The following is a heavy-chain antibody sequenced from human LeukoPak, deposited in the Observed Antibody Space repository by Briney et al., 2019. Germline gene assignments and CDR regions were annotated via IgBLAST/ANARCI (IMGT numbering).Heavy chain of an antibody. V-gene: IGHV4-39*01. J-gene: IGHJ4*02. CDR1: GGSISSSSYY. Sequence: SETLSLTCTVSGGSISSSSYYWGWIRQPPGKGLEWIGSIYYSGSTYYNPSLKSRVTISVDTSKNQFSLKLSSATAADTAVYYCARSITMIVVVTTSYFDYWGQGTLVTVSS. D-gene: IGHD3-22*01. CDR2: IYYSGST. CDR3: ARSITMIVVVTTSYFDY.